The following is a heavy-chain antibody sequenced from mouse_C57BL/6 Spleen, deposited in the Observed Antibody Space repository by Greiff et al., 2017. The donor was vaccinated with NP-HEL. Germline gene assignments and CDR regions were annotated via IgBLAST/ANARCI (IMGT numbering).Heavy chain of an antibody. J-gene: IGHJ2*01. CDR1: GFTFTDYY. Sequence: VQLQQSGAELVKPGASVKLSCTASGFTFTDYYMHWVKQRPEQGLEWIGRIDPEDGGTKYAAKFQGKVTITADTSYNTAYLQLSSLTSEDTAVYYCARPTTGTWGFDYWGQGTTLTVSA. CDR3: ARPTTGTWGFDY. CDR2: IDPEDGGT. V-gene: IGHV14-2*01. D-gene: IGHD4-1*02.